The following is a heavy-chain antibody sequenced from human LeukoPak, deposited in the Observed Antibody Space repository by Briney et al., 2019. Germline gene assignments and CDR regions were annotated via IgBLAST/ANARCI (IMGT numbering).Heavy chain of an antibody. V-gene: IGHV1-2*02. D-gene: IGHD3-3*01. J-gene: IGHJ3*02. CDR2: INPNRGGT. CDR1: VYTFTGYY. Sequence: SVKVSCKASVYTFTGYYMHWVRQAAGRGLEGMGWINPNRGGTNYAQQILGSVTMNRDTSISTADKELSRLKADVWAGYCCARELDCEFWSGPHRGVLDIWGKETSHRVSS. CDR3: ARELDCEFWSGPHRGVLDI.